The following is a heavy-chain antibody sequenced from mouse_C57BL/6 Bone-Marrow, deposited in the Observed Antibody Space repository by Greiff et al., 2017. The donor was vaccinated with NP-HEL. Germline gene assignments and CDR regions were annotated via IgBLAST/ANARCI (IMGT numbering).Heavy chain of an antibody. CDR2: IDPENGDT. Sequence: EVQLQQSGAELVRPGASVKLSCTASGFNIKDDYMHWVKQRPEQGLEWIGWIDPENGDTEYASKFQGKATITADTSSNTAYLQLSSLTSEDTAVYYCTEGNYVWFAYWGQGTLVTVSA. V-gene: IGHV14-4*01. D-gene: IGHD2-1*01. CDR1: GFNIKDDY. J-gene: IGHJ3*01. CDR3: TEGNYVWFAY.